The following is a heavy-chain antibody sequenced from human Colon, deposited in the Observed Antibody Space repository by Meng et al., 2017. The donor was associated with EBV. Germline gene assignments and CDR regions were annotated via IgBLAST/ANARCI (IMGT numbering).Heavy chain of an antibody. J-gene: IGHJ4*02. Sequence: QWQMTDAGPGLVKPSGPLALTCVVSGGSIRISHWWTWVRQPPGKGLEWIEEVYHTGSTKYNPSLKSRLTISVDKSKNQFSLNLTSVTAADTAVYYCARVWQSLTAFFDSWGQGTLVTVPS. CDR2: VYHTGST. D-gene: IGHD2-21*01. CDR3: ARVWQSLTAFFDS. CDR1: GGSIRISHW. V-gene: IGHV4-4*02.